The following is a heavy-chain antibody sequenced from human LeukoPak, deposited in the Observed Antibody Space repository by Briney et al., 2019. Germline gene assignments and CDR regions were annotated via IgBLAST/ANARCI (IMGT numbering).Heavy chain of an antibody. Sequence: GGSLRLSCAASGFTFSAYEMNWVRQAPGKGLEWVSYISTGGGTMHYAESVKGRFTISRDNAENSLYLQMNSLRAEDTAVYYCAREDSGSSRGYYYYYMDVWGKGTTVTISS. D-gene: IGHD1-26*01. V-gene: IGHV3-48*03. CDR2: ISTGGGTM. J-gene: IGHJ6*03. CDR1: GFTFSAYE. CDR3: AREDSGSSRGYYYYYMDV.